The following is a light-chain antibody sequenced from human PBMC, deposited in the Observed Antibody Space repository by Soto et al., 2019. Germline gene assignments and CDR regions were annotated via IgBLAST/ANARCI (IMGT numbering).Light chain of an antibody. V-gene: IGLV2-11*01. J-gene: IGLJ1*01. CDR3: CLYAVTFYV. CDR2: DVS. Sequence: QSVLTQPRSVSGSPGQSVNISCTGTSSDVGTYDFVSWYQQHPGKAPRLMIFDVSERPSGVPDRFSGSKSGNTASLTISGLQAEDEADYYCCLYAVTFYVFGTGTKLTVL. CDR1: SSDVGTYDF.